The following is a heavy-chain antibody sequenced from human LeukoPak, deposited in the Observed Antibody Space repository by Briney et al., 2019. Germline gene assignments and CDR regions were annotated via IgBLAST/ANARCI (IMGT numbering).Heavy chain of an antibody. V-gene: IGHV3-7*01. D-gene: IGHD2-2*02. J-gene: IGHJ4*02. Sequence: AGGSLRLSCAASGFTFSSYWMSWVRQVPGKGLEWVANIKQDGSEKYYVDSVKGRFTISRDNAKNSLYLQMNSLRAEDTAVYYCARDTHCGSTSCYTDYWGQGTLVTVSS. CDR3: ARDTHCGSTSCYTDY. CDR1: GFTFSSYW. CDR2: IKQDGSEK.